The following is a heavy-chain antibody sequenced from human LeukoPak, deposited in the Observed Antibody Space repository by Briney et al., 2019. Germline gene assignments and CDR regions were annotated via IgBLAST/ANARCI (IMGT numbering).Heavy chain of an antibody. V-gene: IGHV4-39*01. J-gene: IGHJ2*01. D-gene: IGHD3-22*01. CDR1: GGSISSSSYY. Sequence: SETLSLACTVSGGSISSSSYYWGWIRQPPGKGLEWIGNIYYSGSTYYNPSLKSRVTISVDTPKNQFSLKLSSVTAADTAVYYCARGVTMIVVVIHDWYFDLWGRGTLVTVSS. CDR3: ARGVTMIVVVIHDWYFDL. CDR2: IYYSGST.